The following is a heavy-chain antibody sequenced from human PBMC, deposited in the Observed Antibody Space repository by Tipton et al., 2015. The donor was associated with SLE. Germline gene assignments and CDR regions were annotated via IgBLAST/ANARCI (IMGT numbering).Heavy chain of an antibody. CDR2: IYYSGST. D-gene: IGHD5-18*01. CDR1: GGSISSYY. Sequence: LRLSCTVSGGSISSYYWSWIRQPPGKGLEWIGYIYYSGSTNYNPSLKSRVTISVDTSKNQFSLKLSSVTAADMAVYYCARGHGLWLNYWGQGTLVTVSS. J-gene: IGHJ4*02. V-gene: IGHV4-59*08. CDR3: ARGHGLWLNY.